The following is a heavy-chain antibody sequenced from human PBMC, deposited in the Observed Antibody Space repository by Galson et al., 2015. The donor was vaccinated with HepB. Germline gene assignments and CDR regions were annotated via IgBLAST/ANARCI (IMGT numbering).Heavy chain of an antibody. CDR2: ISAYNSNT. J-gene: IGHJ4*02. V-gene: IGHV1-18*04. CDR3: ARGWTYYDILTDFDY. CDR1: GYTFTSYG. D-gene: IGHD3-9*01. Sequence: SVKVSCKASGYTFTSYGISWVRQAPGQGPEWMGWISAYNSNTNYAQKLQGRVTMTTDTSTSTAYMELRSLRSDDTAVYYCARGWTYYDILTDFDYWGQGTLVTVSS.